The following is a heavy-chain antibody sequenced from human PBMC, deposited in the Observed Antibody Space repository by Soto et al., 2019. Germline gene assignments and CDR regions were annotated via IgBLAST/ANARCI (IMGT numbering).Heavy chain of an antibody. J-gene: IGHJ4*02. Sequence: QVQLVQSGAEVKKPGSSVKVSCKASGGTFSSYPISWVRQAPGQGLEWMGRIIPILGIANYAQRFQGRVTITADTSTSTAAMPLRTLRSEDTALCYSATDLAPTVTRLNLPEQWGRYFDYWGQGTLVTVSS. CDR2: IIPILGIA. D-gene: IGHD6-19*01. CDR3: ATDLAPTVTRLNLPEQWGRYFDY. V-gene: IGHV1-69*02. CDR1: GGTFSSYP.